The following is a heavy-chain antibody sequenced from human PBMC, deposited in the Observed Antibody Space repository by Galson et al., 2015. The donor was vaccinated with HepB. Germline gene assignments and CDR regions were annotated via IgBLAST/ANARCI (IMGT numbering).Heavy chain of an antibody. J-gene: IGHJ4*02. CDR3: ARMLAGYSYGYDGFDF. D-gene: IGHD5-18*01. CDR2: VYPGDSDT. Sequence: QSGAEVTKPGESLKISCQGSGSSFASHWIGWVRQRPGKGLEWMGIVYPGDSDTVYSPSFQGQVTFSADKSTSTAYLQWGSLKASDTAMYYCARMLAGYSYGYDGFDFWGQGTLVAVSS. CDR1: GSSFASHW. V-gene: IGHV5-51*01.